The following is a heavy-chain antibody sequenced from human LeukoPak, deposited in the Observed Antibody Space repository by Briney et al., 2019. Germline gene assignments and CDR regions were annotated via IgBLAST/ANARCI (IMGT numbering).Heavy chain of an antibody. Sequence: GGSLRLSCAASGFTFSSYWMSWVRQAPGKGLEWVANIKQDGSEKYYVDSVKGRFTISRDNAKNSLYLQMNSLRAEDTAVYYGESEGGGAFDIWGQGTMVTVSS. CDR1: GFTFSSYW. CDR3: ESEGGGAFDI. D-gene: IGHD3-16*01. V-gene: IGHV3-7*01. CDR2: IKQDGSEK. J-gene: IGHJ3*02.